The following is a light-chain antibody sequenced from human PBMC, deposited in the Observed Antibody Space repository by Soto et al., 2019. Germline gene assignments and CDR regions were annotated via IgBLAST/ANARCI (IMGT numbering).Light chain of an antibody. CDR1: SSDIGGSNY. CDR2: AVS. Sequence: QSVLTQPPSASGSPGQSVTISCTGTSSDIGGSNYVSWYQQHPGKAPKLMIYAVSQRPSGVPDRFSGSKSGNTASLTVSGLQAEDEAYYYCSSNAGSNNLVFGGGTKLTVL. V-gene: IGLV2-8*01. CDR3: SSNAGSNNLV. J-gene: IGLJ2*01.